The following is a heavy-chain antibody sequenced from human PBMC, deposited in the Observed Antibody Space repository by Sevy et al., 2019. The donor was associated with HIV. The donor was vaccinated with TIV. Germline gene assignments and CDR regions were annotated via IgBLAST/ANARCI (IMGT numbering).Heavy chain of an antibody. V-gene: IGHV3-30*18. CDR3: AKGFGISGDHDSDQNNLPSILDY. J-gene: IGHJ4*02. D-gene: IGHD3-16*01. Sequence: GGSLRLSCAASGFIFSNYAMHWVRQAPGKGLEWVAVISYDGSNKYYAASVKGRFTISRDNSKNTVYLQMNSLRGEDTAVYYFAKGFGISGDHDSDQNNLPSILDYWGQGTLVTVSS. CDR1: GFIFSNYA. CDR2: ISYDGSNK.